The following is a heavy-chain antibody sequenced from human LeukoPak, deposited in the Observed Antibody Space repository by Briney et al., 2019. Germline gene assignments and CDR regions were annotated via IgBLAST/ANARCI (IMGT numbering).Heavy chain of an antibody. CDR3: ARPGRITGTKTPKRDKNWFDP. CDR1: GDSISSNYYY. D-gene: IGHD1-7*01. CDR2: INHSGST. J-gene: IGHJ5*02. Sequence: PSETLSLTCTVSGDSISSNYYYWGWIRQPPGKGLEWIGEINHSGSTNYNPSLKSRVTISVDTSKNQFSLKLSSVTAADTAVYYCARPGRITGTKTPKRDKNWFDPWGQGTLVTVSS. V-gene: IGHV4-39*07.